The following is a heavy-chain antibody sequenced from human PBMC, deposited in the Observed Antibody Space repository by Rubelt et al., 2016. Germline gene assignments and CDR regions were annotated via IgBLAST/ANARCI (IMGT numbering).Heavy chain of an antibody. D-gene: IGHD6-19*01. CDR2: IYYSGST. J-gene: IGHJ4*02. CDR1: GGSISSSSYY. V-gene: IGHV4-39*01. CDR3: AVPGIAVAGDDY. Sequence: QLQLQESGPGLVKPSETLSLTCTVSGGSISSSSYYWGWIRQPPGKGLEWIGSIYYSGSTYYNPSLKSRVTISVDTSRNPFSRKLRSVTAADTAWYYCAVPGIAVAGDDYWGQGTLVTVSS.